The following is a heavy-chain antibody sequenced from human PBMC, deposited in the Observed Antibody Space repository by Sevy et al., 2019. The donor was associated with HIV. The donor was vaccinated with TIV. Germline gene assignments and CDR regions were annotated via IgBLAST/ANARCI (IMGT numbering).Heavy chain of an antibody. CDR3: ATDIVVGRDY. J-gene: IGHJ4*02. D-gene: IGHD2-2*01. CDR2: FHEDGES. V-gene: IGHV1-24*01. CDR1: GYTLSKLS. Sequence: ASVKVSCKVSGYTLSKLSMHWVRQAPGKGLEWMGGFHEDGESMYEQKLQGRVTMTEDTSTDTAYMELSSLRSEDTAVYYCATDIVVGRDYWGQGTLVTVSS.